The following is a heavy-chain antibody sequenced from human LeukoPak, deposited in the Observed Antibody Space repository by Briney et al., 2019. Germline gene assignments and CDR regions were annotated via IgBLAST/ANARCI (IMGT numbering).Heavy chain of an antibody. V-gene: IGHV1-18*01. CDR2: ISAYNGNT. J-gene: IGHJ3*02. CDR3: ARDWGYCSGGSCYRGAFDI. Sequence: ASVKVSCKASGYTFTSYGISWVRQAPGQGLEWMGWISAYNGNTNYAQKFQGRVTMTRDMSTSTVYMELSSLRSEDTAVYYCARDWGYCSGGSCYRGAFDIWGQGTMVTVSS. D-gene: IGHD2-15*01. CDR1: GYTFTSYG.